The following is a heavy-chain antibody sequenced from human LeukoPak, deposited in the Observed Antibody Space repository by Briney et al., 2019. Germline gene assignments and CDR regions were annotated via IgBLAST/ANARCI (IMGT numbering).Heavy chain of an antibody. D-gene: IGHD3-9*01. V-gene: IGHV4-59*01. Sequence: PSETLSLTCTVSGGSFSSNYWSWIRQPPGEGLEWIGNIYYSGSTDYNPYLKSRVTISVDTSKNQFSLKLSSVTAADTAVYYCARTDIVTGYRRGYFDYWGQGTLVTVSS. CDR1: GGSFSSNY. J-gene: IGHJ4*02. CDR3: ARTDIVTGYRRGYFDY. CDR2: IYYSGST.